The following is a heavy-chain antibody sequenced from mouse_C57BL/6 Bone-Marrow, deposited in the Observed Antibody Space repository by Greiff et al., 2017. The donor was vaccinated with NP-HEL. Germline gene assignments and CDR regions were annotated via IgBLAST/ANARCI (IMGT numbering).Heavy chain of an antibody. CDR2: INPSTGGT. J-gene: IGHJ3*01. Sequence: EVQLQESGPELVKPGASVKISCKASGYSFTGYYMNWVKQSPEKSLEWIGEINPSTGGTTYNQKFKAKATLTVDKSSSTAYMQLKSLTSEDAAVYYCARWGDYDTLAYWGQGTLVTVSA. CDR3: ARWGDYDTLAY. D-gene: IGHD2-4*01. CDR1: GYSFTGYY. V-gene: IGHV1-42*01.